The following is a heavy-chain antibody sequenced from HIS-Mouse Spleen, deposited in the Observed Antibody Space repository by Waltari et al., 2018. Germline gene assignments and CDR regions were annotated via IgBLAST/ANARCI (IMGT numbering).Heavy chain of an antibody. CDR1: GGSISSSSYD. V-gene: IGHV4-39*07. D-gene: IGHD6-13*01. J-gene: IGHJ2*01. Sequence: QLQLQESGPGLVKPSAPLSLTCTVSGGSISSSSYDWGWIRQPPGKGLEWIGSIYYSGSTYYNPSLKSRVTISVDTSKNQFSLKLSSVTAADTAVYYCAREIPYSSSWYDWYFDLWGRGTLVTVSS. CDR2: IYYSGST. CDR3: AREIPYSSSWYDWYFDL.